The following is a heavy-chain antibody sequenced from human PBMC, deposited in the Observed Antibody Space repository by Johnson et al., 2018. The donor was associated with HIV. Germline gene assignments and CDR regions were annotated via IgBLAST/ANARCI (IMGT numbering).Heavy chain of an antibody. Sequence: VQLVESGGGLVQPGGSLRLSCAASDFTVSSNYMSWVRQAPGKGLEWVSVLFSGDTTYYADSVNGRFTISRDNSKNTLYLQMNSLRAEDTAVYYCARDPNMSKTLWFREADAFDIWGQGTMVTVSS. CDR1: DFTVSSNY. CDR3: ARDPNMSKTLWFREADAFDI. D-gene: IGHD3-10*01. V-gene: IGHV3-66*01. J-gene: IGHJ3*02. CDR2: LFSGDTT.